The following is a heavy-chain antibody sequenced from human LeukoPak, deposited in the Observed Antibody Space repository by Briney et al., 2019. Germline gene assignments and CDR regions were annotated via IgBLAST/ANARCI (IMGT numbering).Heavy chain of an antibody. V-gene: IGHV3-33*01. J-gene: IGHJ4*02. CDR3: ARALRDRIRTTPVPLDF. CDR1: GFSFGSYG. CDR2: IWPDGRFK. D-gene: IGHD2-15*01. Sequence: GESLKISCVASGFSFGSYGMHWVRQAPGKGLEWVAVIWPDGRFKYYVDSVKDRFTISRDNSKNVLYLGMTSLRAEDTAMYFCARALRDRIRTTPVPLDFRGQGTLVSVSS.